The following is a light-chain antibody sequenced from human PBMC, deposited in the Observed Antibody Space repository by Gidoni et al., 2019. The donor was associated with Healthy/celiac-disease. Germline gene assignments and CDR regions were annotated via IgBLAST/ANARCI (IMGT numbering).Light chain of an antibody. CDR2: LGS. V-gene: IGKV2-28*01. J-gene: IGKJ5*01. CDR1: QSLLHSNGYNY. CDR3: MQALQTPVT. Sequence: DIVMTQSPLSLPVTPREPASISCRSSQSLLHSNGYNYLDWYLQKTGQSPQLLIYLGSNRDSGVPDRFSGSGSGTDFTLKISRVEAEDVGVYYCMQALQTPVTFGQGTRLEIK.